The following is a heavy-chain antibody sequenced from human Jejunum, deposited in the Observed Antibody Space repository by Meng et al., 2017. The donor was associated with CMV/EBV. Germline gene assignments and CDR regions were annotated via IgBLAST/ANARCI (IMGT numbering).Heavy chain of an antibody. CDR1: SINGRY. V-gene: IGHV4-59*01. D-gene: IGHD6-13*01. CDR2: VYHTGET. J-gene: IGHJ4*02. Sequence: SINGRYWSWIRQPPGKGLEWIANVYHTGETNFNSSLKSRLSSSVDSPENQFSLKLTSVTAADTAVYYCARVPAELGSSSSSYYFDSWGQGTLVTVSS. CDR3: ARVPAELGSSSSSYYFDS.